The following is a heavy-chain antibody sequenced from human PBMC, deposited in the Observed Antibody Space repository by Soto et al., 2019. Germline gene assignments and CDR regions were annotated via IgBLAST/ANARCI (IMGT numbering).Heavy chain of an antibody. Sequence: EVQLVESGGGLVKPGGSVRLSCAASGFVFTNAWMNWVRQAPGKGLEWVGRMRSNTGGGTTDYAPPVKGRFTISRDDSNNMLYLQMNSLKTEDSAVYYCTTLSGYAINNWGQGTLLTVSS. CDR3: TTLSGYAINN. V-gene: IGHV3-15*01. CDR2: MRSNTGGGTT. CDR1: GFVFTNAW. J-gene: IGHJ4*02. D-gene: IGHD2-2*01.